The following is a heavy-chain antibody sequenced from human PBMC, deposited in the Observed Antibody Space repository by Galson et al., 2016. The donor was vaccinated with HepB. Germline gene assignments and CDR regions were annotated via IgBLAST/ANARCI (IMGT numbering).Heavy chain of an antibody. CDR2: IDNSGDYI. Sequence: SLRLSCAASGFAFNYFGMNWVRQAPGKGLEWLSSIDNSGDYIYYADSVSGRFTISRDNTKKSLYLQMSSLGADDTALYYCMRSTPMVRGEPVGDYWGQGTLVAVSP. V-gene: IGHV3-21*01. CDR3: MRSTPMVRGEPVGDY. J-gene: IGHJ4*02. CDR1: GFAFNYFG. D-gene: IGHD3-10*01.